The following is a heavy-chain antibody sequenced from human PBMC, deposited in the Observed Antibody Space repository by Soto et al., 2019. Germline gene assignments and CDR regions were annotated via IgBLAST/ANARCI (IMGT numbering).Heavy chain of an antibody. D-gene: IGHD2-2*01. CDR1: GYAFGTSG. CDR3: ARRSSTSLNEIIYDP. V-gene: IGHV1-18*01. Sequence: SAELCWKASGYAFGTSGMSWVRQETGHGLECMGWMSDHNGNTNYAQKFEDRVTMTSDRSTRTAYMELRGLRSDDTAVYYCARRSSTSLNEIIYDPWGQATLVSLSS. J-gene: IGHJ5*02. CDR2: MSDHNGNT.